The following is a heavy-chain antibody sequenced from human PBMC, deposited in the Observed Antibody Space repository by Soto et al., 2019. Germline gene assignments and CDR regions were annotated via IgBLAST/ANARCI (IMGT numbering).Heavy chain of an antibody. CDR1: GGSISSYY. CDR3: ARSGYSGYDFPSENDY. J-gene: IGHJ4*02. CDR2: IYYNVNT. D-gene: IGHD5-12*01. V-gene: IGHV4-59*01. Sequence: SETLSLTCTVSGGSISSYYWSWIRQPPGKGLEWIGYIYYNVNTNYNPSLKSRVTISVDTSKNQFSLKLSSVTAADTAVYYCARSGYSGYDFPSENDYWGQGTLVTVSS.